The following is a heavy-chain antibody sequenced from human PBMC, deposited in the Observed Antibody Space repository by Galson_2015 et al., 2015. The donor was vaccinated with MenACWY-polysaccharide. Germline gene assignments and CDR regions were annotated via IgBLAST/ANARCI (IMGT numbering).Heavy chain of an antibody. D-gene: IGHD1-26*01. CDR1: GFTFSSYA. V-gene: IGHV3-23*01. CDR3: AKARSGNYYSALDI. J-gene: IGHJ3*02. Sequence: SLRLSCAASGFTFSSYAMSWVRQAPGRGLEWVSAITGSGGNTFYADSVKGRFTISRDNSKDTLYVQMNSLRAEDTAVYYCAKARSGNYYSALDIWGQGTMVTVSS. CDR2: ITGSGGNT.